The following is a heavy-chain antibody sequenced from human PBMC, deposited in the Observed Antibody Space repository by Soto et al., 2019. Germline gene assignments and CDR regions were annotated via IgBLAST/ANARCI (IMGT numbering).Heavy chain of an antibody. CDR2: IYYSGST. V-gene: IGHV4-59*01. CDR1: GGSISSYY. D-gene: IGHD4-17*01. Sequence: QVQLQESGPGLVKPSETLSLTCTVSGGSISSYYWSWIRQPPGKGLEWIGYIYYSGSTNYNPSLTSQVTISVDASKNQFSLKLSSVTAADTAVYYCARSTTPPFDWFDPWGQGTLVTVSS. CDR3: ARSTTPPFDWFDP. J-gene: IGHJ5*02.